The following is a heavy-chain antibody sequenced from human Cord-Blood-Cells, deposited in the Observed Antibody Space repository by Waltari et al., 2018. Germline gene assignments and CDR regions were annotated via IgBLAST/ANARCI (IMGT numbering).Heavy chain of an antibody. V-gene: IGHV1-3*01. Sequence: QVQLVQSGAEVKKHGASVKVSCKASGYTFTSYAMHWVRQAPGQRLEWMGWINAGNGNTKYSQKFQGRVTITRDTSASTAYMELNSLRSEDTAVYYCARPGYSSGWYYFDYWGQGTLVTVSS. J-gene: IGHJ4*02. CDR2: INAGNGNT. CDR3: ARPGYSSGWYYFDY. D-gene: IGHD6-19*01. CDR1: GYTFTSYA.